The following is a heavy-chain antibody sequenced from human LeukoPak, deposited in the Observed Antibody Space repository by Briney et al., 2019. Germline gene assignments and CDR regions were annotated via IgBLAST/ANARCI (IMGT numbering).Heavy chain of an antibody. CDR2: IYYSGST. CDR1: GGSISSYY. D-gene: IGHD5-24*01. J-gene: IGHJ4*02. CDR3: ARHRSKWLQSSFDY. V-gene: IGHV4-59*08. Sequence: KTSETLSLTCTVSGGSISSYYWSWIRQPPGKGLEWIGYIYYSGSTNYNPSLKSRVTISVDTSKNQFSLKLNSVTAADTAVYYCARHRSKWLQSSFDYWGQGTLVTVSS.